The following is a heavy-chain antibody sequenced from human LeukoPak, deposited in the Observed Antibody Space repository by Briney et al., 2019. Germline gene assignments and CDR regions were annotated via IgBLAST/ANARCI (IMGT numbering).Heavy chain of an antibody. CDR3: ARDTRDSSSWYPRWFDP. V-gene: IGHV4-59*11. J-gene: IGHJ5*02. D-gene: IGHD6-13*01. Sequence: PSETLSLTCTVSGGSITSHYYSWIRQPPGKGLEYMGHIFYSGGTTYNPSLKSRVTISLDTSKNQCSLKLSSVTAADTAVYYCARDTRDSSSWYPRWFDPWGQGTLVTVSS. CDR2: IFYSGGT. CDR1: GGSITSHY.